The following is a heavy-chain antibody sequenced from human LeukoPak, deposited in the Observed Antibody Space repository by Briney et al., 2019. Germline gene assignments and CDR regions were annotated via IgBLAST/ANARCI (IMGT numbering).Heavy chain of an antibody. V-gene: IGHV4-39*07. Sequence: SETLSLTCTVSGGSISSSSYYWGWIRQPPGKGLEWIGSIYYSGSTYYNPSLKSRVTISVDTSKNQFSLKLSSVTAADTAVYYCARYLSSSSAAFDIWGQGTMVTDSS. CDR1: GGSISSSSYY. J-gene: IGHJ3*02. CDR2: IYYSGST. D-gene: IGHD6-6*01. CDR3: ARYLSSSSAAFDI.